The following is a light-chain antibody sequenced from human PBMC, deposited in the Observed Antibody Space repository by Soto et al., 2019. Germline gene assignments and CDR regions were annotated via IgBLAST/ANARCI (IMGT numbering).Light chain of an antibody. V-gene: IGKV3-11*01. CDR3: QQRSTWPRT. CDR2: DAS. J-gene: IGKJ1*01. Sequence: EIVLTQSPATLSLSPGERATLSCRASQSISSYLAWYQQKPGQAPRLLISDASNRATGIPARFSGSGSGTDFTLTISSLDPEDFAVYYCQQRSTWPRTFGLGTKVEIK. CDR1: QSISSY.